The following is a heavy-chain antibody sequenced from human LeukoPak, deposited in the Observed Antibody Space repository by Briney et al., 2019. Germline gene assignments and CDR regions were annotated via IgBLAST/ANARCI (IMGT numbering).Heavy chain of an antibody. V-gene: IGHV3-30*04. CDR3: ARIGSGSPLGY. J-gene: IGHJ4*02. D-gene: IGHD3-10*01. CDR2: ISYDGSNK. CDR1: GFTFSNYA. Sequence: PGGSLRLSCAASGFTFSNYAMHWVRQAPGKGLEWVAVISYDGSNKYYADSVKGRFTISRDNSKNTLYLQMNSLRAEDTAVYYCARIGSGSPLGYWGQGTLVTVSS.